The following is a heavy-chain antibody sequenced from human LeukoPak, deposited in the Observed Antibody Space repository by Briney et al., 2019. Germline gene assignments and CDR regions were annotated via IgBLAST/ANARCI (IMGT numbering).Heavy chain of an antibody. CDR3: ARNRWFGESFYMDV. Sequence: PSETLSLTCTVSGGSISTFYWSWIRQPAGKGLEWIGRIYTRGNTNYSPSLKSRVTMSIDTSKNQFSLRLSSVTAADTAVYYCARNRWFGESFYMDVWGKGTMVTISS. CDR1: GGSISTFY. J-gene: IGHJ6*03. V-gene: IGHV4-4*07. CDR2: IYTRGNT. D-gene: IGHD3-10*01.